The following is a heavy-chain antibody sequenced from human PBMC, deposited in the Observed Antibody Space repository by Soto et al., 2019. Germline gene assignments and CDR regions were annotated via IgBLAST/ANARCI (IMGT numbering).Heavy chain of an antibody. V-gene: IGHV4-59*08. D-gene: IGHD4-17*01. J-gene: IGHJ5*02. CDR3: AADYGDYVFGR. CDR1: CVPSSSYY. CDR2: IYYSGST. Sequence: SLTLSRTNTVLCVPSSSYYLRWIRQPPGKGLEWIGYIYYSGSTNYNPSLKSRVTISVDTSKNQFSLKLSSVTAADTAVYYCAADYGDYVFGRWRQGTLVAVS.